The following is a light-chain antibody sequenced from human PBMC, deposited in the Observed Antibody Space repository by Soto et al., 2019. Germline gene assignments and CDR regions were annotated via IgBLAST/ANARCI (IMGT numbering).Light chain of an antibody. Sequence: EIVMTQSPATLSVSPGERATLSCRASQSVSSDLAWYQQKPGQAPRLLIYGASTRATDIPATFSGSGSGTDFTLTISSLEPEDFAVYYCQQRSNWPLLTFGGGTKVDIK. V-gene: IGKV3-11*01. CDR3: QQRSNWPLLT. CDR2: GAS. CDR1: QSVSSD. J-gene: IGKJ4*01.